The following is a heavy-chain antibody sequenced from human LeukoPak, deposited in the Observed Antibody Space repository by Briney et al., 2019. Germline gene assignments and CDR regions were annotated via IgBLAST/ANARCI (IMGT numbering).Heavy chain of an antibody. CDR2: IYYSGST. CDR1: GGSISSSSYY. CDR3: ARMQQWLDPDPHWFDP. Sequence: SETLSLTCTVSGGSISSSSYYWGWIRQPPGKGLEWIGSIYYSGSTYYNPSLKSRVTISVDTSKNQFSLKLSSVTAADTAVYYCARMQQWLDPDPHWFDPWGQGTLVTVSS. D-gene: IGHD6-19*01. V-gene: IGHV4-39*07. J-gene: IGHJ5*02.